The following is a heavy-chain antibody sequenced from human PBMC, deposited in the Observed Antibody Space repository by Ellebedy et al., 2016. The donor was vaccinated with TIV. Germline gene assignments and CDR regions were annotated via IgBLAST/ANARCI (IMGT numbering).Heavy chain of an antibody. J-gene: IGHJ3*02. V-gene: IGHV1-69*13. CDR3: AREGRLQPLAFDI. Sequence: SVKVSXXASGGTFSSYAISWVRQAPGQGLEWMGGIIPIFGTANYAQKFQGRVTITADESTSTAYMELSSLRSEDTVVYYCAREGRLQPLAFDIWGQGTMVTVSS. CDR1: GGTFSSYA. CDR2: IIPIFGTA. D-gene: IGHD5-24*01.